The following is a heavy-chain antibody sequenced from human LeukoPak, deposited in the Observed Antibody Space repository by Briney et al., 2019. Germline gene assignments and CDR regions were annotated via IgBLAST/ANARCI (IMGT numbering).Heavy chain of an antibody. J-gene: IGHJ4*02. CDR3: ARAPSYSGSYYFDY. CDR2: IIPIFGTA. CDR1: GGTFSSYA. D-gene: IGHD1-26*01. Sequence: ASVKVSCKASGGTFSSYAISWVRQAPGQGLEWTGGIIPIFGTANYAQKFQGRVTITTDESTSTAYMELSSLRSEDTAVYYCARAPSYSGSYYFDYWGQGTLVTVSS. V-gene: IGHV1-69*05.